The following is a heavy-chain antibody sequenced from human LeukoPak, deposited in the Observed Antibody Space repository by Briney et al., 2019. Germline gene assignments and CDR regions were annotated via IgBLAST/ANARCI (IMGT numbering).Heavy chain of an antibody. Sequence: GGSLRLSCAASGFTFSSYEMNWVRQAPGKGLEWVSYISSSGSTIYYADSVKGRFTISRDNAKNSLYLQMNSLRAEDTAVYYCARAFQELPQLYYYYYMDVWGKGTTVTVS. CDR3: ARAFQELPQLYYYYYMDV. V-gene: IGHV3-48*03. CDR2: ISSSGSTI. D-gene: IGHD6-13*01. CDR1: GFTFSSYE. J-gene: IGHJ6*03.